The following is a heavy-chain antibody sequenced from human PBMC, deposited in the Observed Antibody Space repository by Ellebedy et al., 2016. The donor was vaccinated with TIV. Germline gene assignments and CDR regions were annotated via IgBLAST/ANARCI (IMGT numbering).Heavy chain of an antibody. Sequence: AASVKVSCKASGGTFSSYAISWVRQAPGQGLEWMGRIIPILAIADYAQKFQGRVTITADKSTSTAYLELGSLRSEDTAVNYCATERHVEMATILTDAFDIWGQGTMVTVSS. CDR1: GGTFSSYA. CDR3: ATERHVEMATILTDAFDI. D-gene: IGHD5-24*01. CDR2: IIPILAIA. V-gene: IGHV1-69*04. J-gene: IGHJ3*02.